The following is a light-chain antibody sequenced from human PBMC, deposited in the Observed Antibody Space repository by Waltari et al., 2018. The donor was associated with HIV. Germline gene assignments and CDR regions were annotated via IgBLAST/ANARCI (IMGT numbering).Light chain of an antibody. CDR3: AAWDGSLSVVI. Sequence: QSVLTQPPSASGTPGQRVTISCSGSSSNIGSNYVYWYQHLPGTAPKLLIYRNNQRPSGVPDRFSGSKSGTSASLASSGLRSEDEADYYCAAWDGSLSVVIFGGGTKLTVL. J-gene: IGLJ2*01. CDR1: SSNIGSNY. V-gene: IGLV1-47*01. CDR2: RNN.